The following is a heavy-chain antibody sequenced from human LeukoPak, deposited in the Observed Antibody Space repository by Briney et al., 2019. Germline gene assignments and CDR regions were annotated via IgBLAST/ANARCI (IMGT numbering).Heavy chain of an antibody. Sequence: SVKVSRKASGGTFSSYAISWVRQAPGQGLEWMGGIIPIFGTANYAQKFQGRVTITADESTSTAYMELSSLRSEDTAVYYCARDKGDYSNQYYFDYWGQGTLVTVSS. V-gene: IGHV1-69*01. CDR1: GGTFSSYA. CDR3: ARDKGDYSNQYYFDY. D-gene: IGHD4-11*01. CDR2: IIPIFGTA. J-gene: IGHJ4*02.